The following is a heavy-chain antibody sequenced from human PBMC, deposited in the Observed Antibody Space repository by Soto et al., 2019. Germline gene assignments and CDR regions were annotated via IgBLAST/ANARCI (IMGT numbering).Heavy chain of an antibody. Sequence: PGGSLRLSCAASGFTFSSYSMNWVRQAPGKGLEWVSSISSSSSYIYYADSVKGRFTISRDNAKNSLYLQMNSLRAEDTAVYYCARGLPQRITIFGVVDFDGRAFGPWGQGTLVTVSS. CDR2: ISSSSSYI. CDR1: GFTFSSYS. J-gene: IGHJ5*02. CDR3: ARGLPQRITIFGVVDFDGRAFGP. D-gene: IGHD3-3*01. V-gene: IGHV3-21*01.